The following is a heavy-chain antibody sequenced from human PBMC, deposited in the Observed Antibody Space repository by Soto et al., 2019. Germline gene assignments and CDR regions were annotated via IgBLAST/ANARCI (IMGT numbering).Heavy chain of an antibody. Sequence: SETLSLTCTVSGGSISSYYWSWIRQPPGKGLEWIGYIYYSGSTNYNPSLKSRVTISVDTSKNQFSLKLSSVTAADTAVYYCARHSGRIVVVPAAIINWGQGTLVTVSS. D-gene: IGHD2-2*01. CDR1: GGSISSYY. CDR3: ARHSGRIVVVPAAIIN. J-gene: IGHJ4*02. CDR2: IYYSGST. V-gene: IGHV4-59*08.